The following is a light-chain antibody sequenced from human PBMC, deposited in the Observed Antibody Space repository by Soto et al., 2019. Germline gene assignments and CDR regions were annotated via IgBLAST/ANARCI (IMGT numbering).Light chain of an antibody. CDR3: QQYINAPQT. CDR2: WES. V-gene: IGKV4-1*01. CDR1: QSVLYSPNNKNY. J-gene: IGKJ1*01. Sequence: DIVMTQSPDSLAVSLGERATINCKSSQSVLYSPNNKNYLAWYQQKPGQPPKLLVYWESTRESGVPDRFSGSWSETDFTLNINSLQAEDVAVYYCQQYINAPQTFGKGTKVEIK.